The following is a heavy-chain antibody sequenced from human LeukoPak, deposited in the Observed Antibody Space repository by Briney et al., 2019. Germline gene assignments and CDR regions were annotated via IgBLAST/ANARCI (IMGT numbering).Heavy chain of an antibody. D-gene: IGHD1-1*01. CDR1: GFTFSSYA. Sequence: GGPLRVSCAASGFTFSSYAMSWVRQAPGKGLEWVSTITTSGDSTYYADSVKGRFTISRDNSKNTLYLQMNSLRAEDTAVYYCAKALSGTLAGNFDYWGQGTLVTVSS. J-gene: IGHJ4*02. CDR3: AKALSGTLAGNFDY. V-gene: IGHV3-23*01. CDR2: ITTSGDST.